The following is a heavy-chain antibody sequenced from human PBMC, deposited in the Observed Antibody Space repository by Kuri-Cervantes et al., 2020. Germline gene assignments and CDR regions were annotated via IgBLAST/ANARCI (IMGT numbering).Heavy chain of an antibody. Sequence: GGSLRLSCAASGFTVSSNYMSWVRQAPGKGLEWVSVIYSGGSTYYADSVKGRFTISRDNSKNTLYLQMYSLRAEDAAVYSCARGGKMYDPAAFDIWGQGTMVTVSS. CDR2: IYSGGST. CDR3: ARGGKMYDPAAFDI. V-gene: IGHV3-53*01. D-gene: IGHD3-16*01. CDR1: GFTVSSNY. J-gene: IGHJ3*02.